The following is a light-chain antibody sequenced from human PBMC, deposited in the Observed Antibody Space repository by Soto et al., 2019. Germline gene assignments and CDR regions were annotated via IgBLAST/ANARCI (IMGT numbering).Light chain of an antibody. J-gene: IGLJ1*01. V-gene: IGLV2-11*01. CDR3: CSYAGIYTLYV. CDR2: DVT. CDR1: SSDVGGYDF. Sequence: QSVLTQPRSVSGSPGQSVTISCTGTSSDVGGYDFVSWYLSHPGKAPKLLLYDVTERPSGVPDRFSGSKSGNTASLTISGLQAEDEADYFCCSYAGIYTLYVFGTGTKLTVL.